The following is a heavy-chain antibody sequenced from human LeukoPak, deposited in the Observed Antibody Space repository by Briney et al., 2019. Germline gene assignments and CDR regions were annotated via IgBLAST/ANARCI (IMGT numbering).Heavy chain of an antibody. V-gene: IGHV3-23*01. J-gene: IGHJ4*02. CDR1: GFTFSTFA. D-gene: IGHD2-8*02. CDR3: ATYRQVLLPFES. CDR2: IFPSGGEI. Sequence: GGSLRLSCAASGFTFSTFAIIWVRQPPGKGLEWVSSIFPSGGEIHYADSVRGRFTISRDNSKSTLSLQMNSLRAEDTAIYYCATYRQVLLPFESWGQGTLVTVSS.